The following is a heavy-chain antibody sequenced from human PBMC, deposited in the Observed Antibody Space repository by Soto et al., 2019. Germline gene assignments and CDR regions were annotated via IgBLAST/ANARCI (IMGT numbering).Heavy chain of an antibody. CDR2: IYYSGST. J-gene: IGHJ4*02. Sequence: SETLSLTCTVSGGSISSSSYYWGWIRQPPGKGLEWIGSIYYSGSTYYNPSLKSRVTISVDRSKNQFSLKLSSVTAADTAVYYCARPGGLGAVAVDYWGQGTLVTVSS. D-gene: IGHD6-19*01. CDR1: GGSISSSSYY. CDR3: ARPGGLGAVAVDY. V-gene: IGHV4-39*07.